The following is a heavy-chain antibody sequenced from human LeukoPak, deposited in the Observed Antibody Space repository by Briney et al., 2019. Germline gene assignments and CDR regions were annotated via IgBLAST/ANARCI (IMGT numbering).Heavy chain of an antibody. D-gene: IGHD3-10*01. CDR2: IYYSGST. Sequence: SETLSLTCTVSGGSISSYHWSWIRQPPGKGLEWIGYIYYSGSTNYNPSLKSRVTISVDTSKNQFSLKLSSVTAADTAVYYCARSPRYYYGSGSYYFDYWGQGTLVTVSS. J-gene: IGHJ4*02. CDR1: GGSISSYH. CDR3: ARSPRYYYGSGSYYFDY. V-gene: IGHV4-59*08.